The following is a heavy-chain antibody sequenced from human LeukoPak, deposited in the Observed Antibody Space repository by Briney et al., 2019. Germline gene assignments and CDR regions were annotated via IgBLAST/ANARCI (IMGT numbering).Heavy chain of an antibody. CDR3: ANSGSYYSHFDY. J-gene: IGHJ4*02. V-gene: IGHV4-39*01. CDR2: IYYSGST. CDR1: GGSISSSSYY. Sequence: PSETLSLTCTVSGGSISSSSYYWGWIRQPPGKGLEWIGSIYYSGSTYYNPSLKSRVTISVDTSKNQFSLKLSSVTAADTAVYYCANSGSYYSHFDYWGQGTLVTVSS. D-gene: IGHD1-26*01.